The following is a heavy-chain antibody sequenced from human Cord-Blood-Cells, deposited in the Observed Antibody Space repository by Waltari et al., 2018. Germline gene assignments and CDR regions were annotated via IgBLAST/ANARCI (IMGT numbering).Heavy chain of an antibody. V-gene: IGHV1-69*01. CDR1: GGTFSSYA. CDR3: ARGGGIVVVVAAHPGAFDI. CDR2: IIPIFGTA. Sequence: QVQLVQSGAEVKKPGSSVKVSCKASGGTFSSYAISWVRQAPGQGLEWMGGIIPIFGTANYAQKFQGRVTITADESTSTAYMELSSLRSEDTAVYYCARGGGIVVVVAAHPGAFDIWGQGTMVTVSS. D-gene: IGHD2-15*01. J-gene: IGHJ3*02.